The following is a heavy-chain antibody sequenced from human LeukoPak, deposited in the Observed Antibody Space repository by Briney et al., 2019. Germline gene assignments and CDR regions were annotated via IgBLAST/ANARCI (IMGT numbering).Heavy chain of an antibody. CDR2: ISGGGGST. Sequence: GGSLRLSCAASGFTFDDYAMLGVRHAPGKGLECVALISGGGGSTYYAASVKGRFTISRDNSKNSLYLQMNSLRTEDTALYYCAKTGTYYDSSGYSYLDYFDYWGQGTLVTVSS. CDR1: GFTFDDYA. CDR3: AKTGTYYDSSGYSYLDYFDY. J-gene: IGHJ4*02. V-gene: IGHV3-43*02. D-gene: IGHD3-22*01.